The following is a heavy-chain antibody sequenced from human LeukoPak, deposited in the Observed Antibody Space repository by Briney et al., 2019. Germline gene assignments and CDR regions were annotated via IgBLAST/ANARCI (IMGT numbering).Heavy chain of an antibody. V-gene: IGHV3-15*01. D-gene: IGHD1-26*01. J-gene: IGHJ3*02. CDR3: AQGGGAFDI. CDR2: IKSKTDGGTT. Sequence: PGASLRLSCVASGFTFTIAWMNWVRQAPGKGLEWVGRIKSKTDGGTTDYAAPVKGRFTISRDGSKNTLYLQMNSLKTEDTAVYYCAQGGGAFDIWGQGTMVTVSS. CDR1: GFTFTIAW.